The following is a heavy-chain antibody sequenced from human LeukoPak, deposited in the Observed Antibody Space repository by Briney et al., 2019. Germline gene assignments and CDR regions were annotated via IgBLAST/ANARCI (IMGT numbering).Heavy chain of an antibody. CDR2: IYTSGST. Sequence: SETLSLTCTVSGGSISSGSYYWSWIRQTAGKGLEWIGRIYTSGSTNYNPSLKSRVTISVDTSKNQFSLKLSSVTAADTAVYYCARDLSAPLKYYYDSSGSYYFDYWGQGTLVTVSS. CDR1: GGSISSGSYY. D-gene: IGHD3-22*01. CDR3: ARDLSAPLKYYYDSSGSYYFDY. V-gene: IGHV4-61*02. J-gene: IGHJ4*02.